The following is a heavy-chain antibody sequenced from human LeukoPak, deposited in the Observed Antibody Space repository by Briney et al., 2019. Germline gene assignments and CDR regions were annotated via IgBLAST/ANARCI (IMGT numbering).Heavy chain of an antibody. Sequence: GRSLRLSCAASGFTFSSYAMHWVRQAPGRGLEWVSCINGYGSITNYADSVKGRFTISRDNAKNTLYLQMSSLRVEDTAVYYCARDDPTVTTGPPVGSWGQGTLVTVSS. CDR1: GFTFSSYA. J-gene: IGHJ4*02. CDR2: INGYGSIT. CDR3: ARDDPTVTTGPPVGS. D-gene: IGHD4-17*01. V-gene: IGHV3-74*01.